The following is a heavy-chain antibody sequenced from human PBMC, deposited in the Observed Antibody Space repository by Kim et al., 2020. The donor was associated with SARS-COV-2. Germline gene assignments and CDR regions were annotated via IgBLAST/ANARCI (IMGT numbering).Heavy chain of an antibody. J-gene: IGHJ3*02. V-gene: IGHV3-7*04. CDR3: ARGLSLLRFLEWYHAFDI. Sequence: KGRFTISRDNAKNSLYLQMNSLRAEDTAVYYCARGLSLLRFLEWYHAFDIWGQGTMVTVSS. D-gene: IGHD3-3*01.